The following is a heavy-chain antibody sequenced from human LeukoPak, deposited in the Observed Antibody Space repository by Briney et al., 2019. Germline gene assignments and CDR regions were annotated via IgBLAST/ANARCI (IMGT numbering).Heavy chain of an antibody. CDR1: GGSIGSYY. J-gene: IGHJ4*02. CDR2: IYYSGST. CDR3: ARLQSIFGVVIDY. Sequence: SETLSLTCTVSGGSIGSYYWSWIRQPPGKGLEWIGYIYYSGSTNYNPSLRSRVTISVDTSKNQFSLKLSSVTAADTAVYYCARLQSIFGVVIDYWGQGTLVTVSS. V-gene: IGHV4-59*08. D-gene: IGHD3-3*02.